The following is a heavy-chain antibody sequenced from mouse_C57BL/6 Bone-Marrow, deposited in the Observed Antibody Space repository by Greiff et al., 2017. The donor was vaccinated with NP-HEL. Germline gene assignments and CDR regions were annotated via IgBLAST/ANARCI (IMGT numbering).Heavy chain of an antibody. Sequence: VQRVESGAELVRPGASVTLSCKASGYTFTDYEMHWVKQTPVHGLEWIGAIDPETGGTAYNQKFKGKAILTADKSSSTAYMELRSLTSEDSAVYYCIHYYGSNGFDYWGQGTTLTVSS. CDR1: GYTFTDYE. D-gene: IGHD1-1*01. J-gene: IGHJ2*01. CDR2: IDPETGGT. CDR3: IHYYGSNGFDY. V-gene: IGHV1-15*01.